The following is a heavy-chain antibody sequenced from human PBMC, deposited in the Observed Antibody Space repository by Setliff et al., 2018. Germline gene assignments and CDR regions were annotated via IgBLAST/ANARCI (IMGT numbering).Heavy chain of an antibody. Sequence: SETLSLTCTVSGQFVITYWAWIRQSPGKGLEWLGTVYYDGTTYYNPSLQSRVTISVDMSKNQFSMKLTSVTAADTAVYYCARVDFTMIQGVLGLWGQGTLVTVSS. V-gene: IGHV4-38-2*02. J-gene: IGHJ1*01. CDR3: ARVDFTMIQGVLGL. CDR1: GQFVITY. CDR2: VYYDGTT. D-gene: IGHD3-10*01.